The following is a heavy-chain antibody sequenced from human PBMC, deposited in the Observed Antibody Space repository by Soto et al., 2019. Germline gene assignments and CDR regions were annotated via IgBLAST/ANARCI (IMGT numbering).Heavy chain of an antibody. V-gene: IGHV4-31*03. CDR2: IYYSGST. J-gene: IGHJ4*02. CDR3: ARGTYGDYGLGIDY. Sequence: QVQLQESGPGLVKPSQTLSLTCTVSGGSISSGGYYWSWIRQHPGKGLEWIGYIYYSGSTYYNPSLKSRVTISVDTAKNQFSLKLSSVTAADTAVYYCARGTYGDYGLGIDYWGQGTLVTVSS. CDR1: GGSISSGGYY. D-gene: IGHD4-17*01.